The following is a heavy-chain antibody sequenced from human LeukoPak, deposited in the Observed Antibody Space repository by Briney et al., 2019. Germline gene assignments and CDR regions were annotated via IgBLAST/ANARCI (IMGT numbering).Heavy chain of an antibody. CDR2: IYNDGST. Sequence: GGSLRLSCAASGLTVSSSYMSWVRQAPGKGLEWVSIIYNDGSTYYADSMKGRFTISRDNSKNTLYLQVNSLRAEDTAMYYCARNILFAFDIWGQGTMATVSS. V-gene: IGHV3-53*01. J-gene: IGHJ3*02. CDR3: ARNILFAFDI. CDR1: GLTVSSSY.